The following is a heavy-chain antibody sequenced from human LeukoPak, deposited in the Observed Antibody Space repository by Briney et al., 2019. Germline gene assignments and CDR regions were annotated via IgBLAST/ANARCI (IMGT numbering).Heavy chain of an antibody. CDR1: GFTFSSYA. V-gene: IGHV3-23*01. CDR3: AKDQHSMVRGPMRY. D-gene: IGHD3-10*01. Sequence: GGSLRLSCAASGFTFSSYAMSWVRQAPGKGLEWVSAISGSGGSTYYADSVKGRFTISRDNSKNTRYLQMNSLRAEDTAVYYCAKDQHSMVRGPMRYWGQGTLVTVSS. J-gene: IGHJ4*02. CDR2: ISGSGGST.